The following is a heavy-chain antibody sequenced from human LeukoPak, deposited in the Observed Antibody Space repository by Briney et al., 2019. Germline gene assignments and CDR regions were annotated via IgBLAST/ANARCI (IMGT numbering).Heavy chain of an antibody. D-gene: IGHD6-19*01. J-gene: IGHJ4*02. CDR3: ARAYSSGWYPPSLDY. Sequence: SETLSLTCTVSGGSISSYYWSWIRRPAGKGLEWIGRIYTSGSTNYNPSLKSRVTMSVDTSKNQFSLKLSSVTAADTAVYYCARAYSSGWYPPSLDYWGQGTLVTVSS. CDR2: IYTSGST. CDR1: GGSISSYY. V-gene: IGHV4-4*07.